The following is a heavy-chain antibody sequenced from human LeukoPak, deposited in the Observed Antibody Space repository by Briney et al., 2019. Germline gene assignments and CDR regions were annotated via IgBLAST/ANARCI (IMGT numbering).Heavy chain of an antibody. J-gene: IGHJ5*02. Sequence: NASETLSLTCIVSGGSISSSRDYWAWIRQPPGKGLEWIANIYYSASTYYNPSLKSRVTISVDTSKNPFSLKLSSVTAADTAVYYCAVRYGDPPWFDPWGQGTLVTVSS. CDR3: AVRYGDPPWFDP. CDR1: GGSISSSRDY. V-gene: IGHV4-39*07. D-gene: IGHD4-17*01. CDR2: IYYSAST.